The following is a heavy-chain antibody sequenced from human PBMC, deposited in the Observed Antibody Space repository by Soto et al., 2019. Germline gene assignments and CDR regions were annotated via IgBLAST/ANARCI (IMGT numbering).Heavy chain of an antibody. CDR1: GGSISSGEYY. CDR3: ARLHGGLGNWFDP. J-gene: IGHJ5*02. CDR2: IYYSGST. V-gene: IGHV4-30-4*01. Sequence: QVQLQEPGPGLVKPSQTLSLTCTVSGGSISSGEYYWNWIRQPPGKGLEWIGYIYYSGSTYYNPSLESRVTISADTSKNQFSLKLTSVTAADTAVYYCARLHGGLGNWFDPWGQGTLVTVSS. D-gene: IGHD3-16*01.